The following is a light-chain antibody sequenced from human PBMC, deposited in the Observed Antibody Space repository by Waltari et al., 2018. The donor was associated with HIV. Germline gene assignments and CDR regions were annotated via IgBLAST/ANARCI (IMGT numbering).Light chain of an antibody. Sequence: QSVLTQSPSASGTPGQRVTISCSGSISNIGGNTVSWYQHLPGTAPKPLLYSNNQRPSRVPDRFSGSKSGTSASLAISGLQSEDEADYYCAAWDANLNGRLFGGGTKLTVL. CDR2: SNN. CDR3: AAWDANLNGRL. CDR1: ISNIGGNT. V-gene: IGLV1-44*01. J-gene: IGLJ2*01.